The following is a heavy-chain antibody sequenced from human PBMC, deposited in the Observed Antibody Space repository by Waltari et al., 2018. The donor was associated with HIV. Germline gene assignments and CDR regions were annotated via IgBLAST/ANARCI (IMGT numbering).Heavy chain of an antibody. CDR2: VYTSGGT. V-gene: IGHV4-61*02. CDR3: ARGLDILTGHYHWFLDV. Sequence: QVQLQESGPGLVKPSQTLSLTCTVSGGSITSGDYYWTWIRQPAGKGLEWIGSVYTSGGTKYNPSLVSRVTMSLDASKNQCSLRLTAVTAADTAVYYCARGLDILTGHYHWFLDVWGRGTLVTVSS. CDR1: GGSITSGDYY. D-gene: IGHD3-9*01. J-gene: IGHJ2*01.